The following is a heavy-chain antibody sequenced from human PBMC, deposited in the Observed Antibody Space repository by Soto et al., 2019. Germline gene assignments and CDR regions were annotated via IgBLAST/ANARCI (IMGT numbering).Heavy chain of an antibody. CDR3: ARLSGDGFWKSYSPYNLFES. V-gene: IGHV3-48*03. Sequence: GSLRLSCAASGFAFANYEMHWVRQAPGKGLDWVAYINGGGDVKYYADSVEGRFTISRDNAKNALFLQMDNLRAEDTAIYYCARLSGDGFWKSYSPYNLFESWGQGALVTVSS. CDR2: INGGGDVK. CDR1: GFAFANYE. J-gene: IGHJ5*01. D-gene: IGHD3-3*01.